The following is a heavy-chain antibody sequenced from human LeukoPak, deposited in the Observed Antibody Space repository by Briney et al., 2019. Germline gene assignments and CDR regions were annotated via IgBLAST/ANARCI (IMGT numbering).Heavy chain of an antibody. J-gene: IGHJ6*03. CDR2: IGTAGDT. D-gene: IGHD6-13*01. CDR1: GFTFSSYD. CDR3: ARGGPLSSSWYVDV. Sequence: GGSLRLSCAASGFTFSSYDMHWVRQATGKGLEWVSAIGTAGDTYYPGSVKGRFTISRENAKNSLYLQMNSLRAGDTAVYYCARGGPLSSSWYVDVWGKGTTVTVSS. V-gene: IGHV3-13*01.